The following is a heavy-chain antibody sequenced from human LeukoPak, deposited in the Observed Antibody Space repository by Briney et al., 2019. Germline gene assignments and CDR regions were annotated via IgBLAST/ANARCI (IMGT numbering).Heavy chain of an antibody. D-gene: IGHD5-12*01. CDR1: GFTFSSYE. Sequence: GGSLRLSCAASGFTFSSYEKNWVRQAPGQGLQRVSYISSTGTTIYYADSVKGRFTISRDNAKNSLSLQMNSLRAEDTAVYYCARERVATGGDAFDIWGQGTMVTVSS. CDR2: ISSTGTTI. V-gene: IGHV3-48*03. J-gene: IGHJ3*02. CDR3: ARERVATGGDAFDI.